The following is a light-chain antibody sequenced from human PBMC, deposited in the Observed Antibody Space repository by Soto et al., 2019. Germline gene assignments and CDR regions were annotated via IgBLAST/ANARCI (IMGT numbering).Light chain of an antibody. J-gene: IGLJ1*01. CDR2: EVS. V-gene: IGLV2-14*01. CDR1: SSDVGNYKY. CDR3: LSYTSSGTYV. Sequence: QSAXTQPASVSXXPGQSITISCTGTSSDVGNYKYVSWYQQHPGKAPKLIIYEVSNRPSGVSDRFSGSKSGNTASLTISGLQAEDETDYYCLSYTSSGTYVFGTGTKLTVL.